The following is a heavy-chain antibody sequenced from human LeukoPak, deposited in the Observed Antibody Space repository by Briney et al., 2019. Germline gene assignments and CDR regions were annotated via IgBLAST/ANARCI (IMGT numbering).Heavy chain of an antibody. J-gene: IGHJ3*02. CDR2: IYYSGST. V-gene: IGHV4-31*03. D-gene: IGHD3-22*01. CDR3: ARGSRGYYYDSSGYYSDDAFDI. CDR1: GGSISSGGYY. Sequence: SQTLSLTCTVSGGSISSGGYYWSWIRQHPGKGLEWIGYIYYSGSTYYNPSLKSRVTISVDTSKNQFSLKLSSVTAADTAVYYCARGSRGYYYDSSGYYSDDAFDIWGQGTMVTVSS.